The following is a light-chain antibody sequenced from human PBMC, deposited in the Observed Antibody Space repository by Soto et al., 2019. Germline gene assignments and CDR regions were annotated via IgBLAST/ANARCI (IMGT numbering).Light chain of an antibody. V-gene: IGLV2-8*01. J-gene: IGLJ3*02. CDR1: KNDIGVYDF. Sequence: QSALTQPPSASGSPGQSVTISCTGTKNDIGVYDFVSWFQHHPGKVPKLMIYDVTKRPSGVPDRFSASKSGNTASLTISGLQAEDEADYYCCSYGGYFWVFGGGTKLTVL. CDR3: CSYGGYFWV. CDR2: DVT.